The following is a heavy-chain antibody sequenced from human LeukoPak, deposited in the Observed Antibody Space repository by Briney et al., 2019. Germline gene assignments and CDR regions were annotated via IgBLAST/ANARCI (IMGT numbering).Heavy chain of an antibody. CDR3: ARDGSGSYYGMDV. CDR1: GGSFSSYY. J-gene: IGHJ6*02. CDR2: IYYSGST. D-gene: IGHD1-26*01. V-gene: IGHV4-59*01. Sequence: SETLSLTCAVYGGSFSSYYWSWIRQPPGKGLEWIGYIYYSGSTNYNPSLKSRVTISVDTSKNQFSLKLSSVTAADTAVYYCARDGSGSYYGMDVWGQGTTVTVSS.